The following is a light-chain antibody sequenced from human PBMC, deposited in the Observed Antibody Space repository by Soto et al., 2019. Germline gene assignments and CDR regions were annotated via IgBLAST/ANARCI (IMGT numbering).Light chain of an antibody. V-gene: IGKV3-20*01. CDR2: GAS. Sequence: ENVMTQSPATLSLSPGDRATLSCRASQSVRSTFLAWYQQKPGQAPRLLIYGASNRAAGIPERFSGSASGTEFTLTISRLEPDDSAVYYCQQYHDSPMNTFGQGTKLQIK. J-gene: IGKJ2*01. CDR3: QQYHDSPMNT. CDR1: QSVRSTF.